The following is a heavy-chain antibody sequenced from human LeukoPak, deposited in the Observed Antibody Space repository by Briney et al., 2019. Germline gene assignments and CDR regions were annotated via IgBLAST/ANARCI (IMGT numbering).Heavy chain of an antibody. CDR3: ASGSEFGEGAFDY. CDR2: ISWNSGSI. Sequence: GGSLRLSCAASGFTFDDYAMHWVRQAPGKGLEWVSGISWNSGSIGYADSVKGRFTISRDNAKNSLYLQMNSLRAEDTALYYCASGSEFGEGAFDYWGQGTLVTVSS. D-gene: IGHD3-10*01. CDR1: GFTFDDYA. J-gene: IGHJ4*02. V-gene: IGHV3-9*01.